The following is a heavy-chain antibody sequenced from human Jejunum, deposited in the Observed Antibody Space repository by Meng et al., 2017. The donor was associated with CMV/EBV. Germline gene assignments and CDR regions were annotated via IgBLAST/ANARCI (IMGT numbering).Heavy chain of an antibody. CDR2: IRGKAHSYAT. V-gene: IGHV3-73*01. J-gene: IGHJ4*02. D-gene: IGHD4-11*01. CDR3: TRADSSNYGSLFDY. CDR1: FSGSA. Sequence: FSGSAVHWVRQASGKGLEWVGRIRGKAHSYATAYAASVKGRFTISRDDSKNTAYLQMNSLKTEDTAVYYCTRADSSNYGSLFDYWGQGIRVTVSS.